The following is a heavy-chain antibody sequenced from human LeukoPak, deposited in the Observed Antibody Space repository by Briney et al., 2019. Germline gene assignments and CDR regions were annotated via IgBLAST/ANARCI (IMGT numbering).Heavy chain of an antibody. D-gene: IGHD1-26*01. CDR1: RFTFSSYA. V-gene: IGHV3-23*01. J-gene: IGHJ4*02. Sequence: GGSLRLSCAASRFTFSSYAMSWVRQAPGKGLEGVSAISGSGGSTYYADYVKGRFTISRDNSKNTLYLQMNSLRAEDTAVYYCAKDTTYSGSQRYYFDYWGQGTLVTVSS. CDR2: ISGSGGST. CDR3: AKDTTYSGSQRYYFDY.